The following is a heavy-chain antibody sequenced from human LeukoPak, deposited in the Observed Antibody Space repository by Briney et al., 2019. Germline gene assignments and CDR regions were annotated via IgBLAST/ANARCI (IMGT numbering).Heavy chain of an antibody. V-gene: IGHV3-23*01. D-gene: IGHD6-19*01. Sequence: GGSLRLSCAASGFTFSSQAMSWVRQAPGKGLEWVSAFSGSGGSTFCADSVRGRFTISRDNSKNTLYLQMNSLRAEDTAVYYCAKGAVACTLFLFDYWGQGTLVTVSS. CDR2: FSGSGGST. CDR1: GFTFSSQA. J-gene: IGHJ4*02. CDR3: AKGAVACTLFLFDY.